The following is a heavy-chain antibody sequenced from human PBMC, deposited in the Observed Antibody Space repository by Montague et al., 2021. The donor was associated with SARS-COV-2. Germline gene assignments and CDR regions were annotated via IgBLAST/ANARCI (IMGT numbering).Heavy chain of an antibody. J-gene: IGHJ6*02. D-gene: IGHD5-18*01. CDR3: ASSRYSYDSAYYYYYGMDV. CDR2: ISYDGSNK. V-gene: IGHV3-30*04. Sequence: SLRLSCAASGFTFSSYAMHWVRQAPGKGLERVAVISYDGSNKYYADSVKGRFTISRDNSKNTLYLQMNSLRAEDTAVYYCASSRYSYDSAYYYYYGMDVWGQGTTVTVSS. CDR1: GFTFSSYA.